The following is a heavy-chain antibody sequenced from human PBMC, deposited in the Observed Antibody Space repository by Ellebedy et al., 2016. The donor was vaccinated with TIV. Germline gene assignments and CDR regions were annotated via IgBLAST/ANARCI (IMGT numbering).Heavy chain of an antibody. CDR3: ARETGNAIFGVVTRNAFDP. CDR1: GGSISSYY. V-gene: IGHV4-59*01. J-gene: IGHJ5*02. Sequence: GSLRLXXTVSGGSISSYYWSWIRQPPGKGLEWIGYIYYSGSTNYNPSLKSRVTISVDTSKNQFSLKLSSVTAADTAVYYCARETGNAIFGVVTRNAFDPWGQGTLVTVSS. CDR2: IYYSGST. D-gene: IGHD3-3*01.